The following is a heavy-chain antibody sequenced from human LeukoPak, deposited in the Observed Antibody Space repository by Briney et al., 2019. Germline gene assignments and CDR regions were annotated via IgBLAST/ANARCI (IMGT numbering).Heavy chain of an antibody. V-gene: IGHV4-59*11. J-gene: IGHJ3*02. CDR1: GGSISSHC. CDR2: IYYSGST. D-gene: IGHD3-3*01. CDR3: ARDKGITIFGVVTSAIGAFDI. Sequence: SETLSLTCTVSGGSISSHCWSWIRQPPGKGLEWIGYIYYSGSTNYNPSLKSRVTISVDTSKNQFSLKLSSVTAADTAVYYCARDKGITIFGVVTSAIGAFDIWGQGTMVTVSS.